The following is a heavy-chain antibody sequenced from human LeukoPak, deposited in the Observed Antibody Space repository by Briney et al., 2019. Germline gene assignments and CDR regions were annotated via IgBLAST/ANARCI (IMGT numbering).Heavy chain of an antibody. V-gene: IGHV1-18*01. Sequence: ASVKVSCKASGYTFTSYGISWVRQAPGQGLEWMGWISAYNGNTNYAQKFQGRVTITADKSTSTAYMELSSLRSEDTAVYYCARGPDYDSSGYWYWGQGTLVTVSS. CDR1: GYTFTSYG. J-gene: IGHJ4*02. CDR2: ISAYNGNT. D-gene: IGHD3-22*01. CDR3: ARGPDYDSSGYWY.